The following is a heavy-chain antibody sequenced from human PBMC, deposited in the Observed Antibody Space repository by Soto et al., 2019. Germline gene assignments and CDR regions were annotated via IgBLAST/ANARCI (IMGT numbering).Heavy chain of an antibody. CDR3: ARVATCGSYSRFDN. Sequence: QVQLVESGGGVVQPGRSLRLSCAASGFTFSNYGMHWVRQAPGKGLEWVAAIYYDGSNKEYADSVKGRFTISRDNSKNTRFLQMDSERAEDTAVYYCARVATCGSYSRFDNWGEG. CDR2: IYYDGSNK. J-gene: IGHJ4*02. CDR1: GFTFSNYG. V-gene: IGHV3-33*01. D-gene: IGHD1-26*01.